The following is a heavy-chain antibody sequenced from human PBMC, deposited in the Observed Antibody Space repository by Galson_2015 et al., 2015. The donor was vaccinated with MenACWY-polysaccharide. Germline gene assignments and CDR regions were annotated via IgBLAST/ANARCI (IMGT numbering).Heavy chain of an antibody. V-gene: IGHV4-4*07. CDR2: ISTSGST. D-gene: IGHD5-12*01. CDR1: RGSISSYY. Sequence: LSLTCNVSRGSISSYYWSWIRQPAGKGLEWIGRISTSGSTTYHPSLKSRVIMSLDGSNNQFSLNLTSVTAADTAVYYCARVGYSGYDSRFEYWGQGILVAVSS. CDR3: ARVGYSGYDSRFEY. J-gene: IGHJ4*02.